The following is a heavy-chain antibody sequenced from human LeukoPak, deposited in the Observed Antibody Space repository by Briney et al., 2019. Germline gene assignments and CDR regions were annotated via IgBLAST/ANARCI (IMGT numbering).Heavy chain of an antibody. CDR1: GFTFSSYS. V-gene: IGHV3-21*04. CDR2: ISSSSSYI. Sequence: GGSLRLSCAASGFTFSSYSMNWVRQAPGKGLEWVSSISSSSSYIYYADSVKGRFTISRDNAKSSLYLQMNSLRAEDTALYYCTKSVRGFGWYFDLWGRGTLVTVSS. D-gene: IGHD3-10*01. CDR3: TKSVRGFGWYFDL. J-gene: IGHJ2*01.